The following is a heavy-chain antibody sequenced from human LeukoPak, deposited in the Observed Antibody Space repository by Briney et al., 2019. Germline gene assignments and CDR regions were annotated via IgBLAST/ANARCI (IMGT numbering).Heavy chain of an antibody. D-gene: IGHD1-26*01. CDR3: ASFWGGSYYYYYYYRDG. CDR1: GGTFSSYA. CDR2: IIPIFGTA. Sequence: ASVKVSCKASGGTFSSYAISWVRQAPGQGLEWMGGIIPIFGTANYAQKFQGRVTITTDESTSTAYMELSSLRSEDTGVYYCASFWGGSYYYYYYYRDGWGKGTTVTVSS. V-gene: IGHV1-69*05. J-gene: IGHJ6*03.